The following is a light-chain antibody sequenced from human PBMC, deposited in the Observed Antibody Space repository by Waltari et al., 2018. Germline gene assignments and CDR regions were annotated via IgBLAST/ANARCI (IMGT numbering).Light chain of an antibody. J-gene: IGLJ1*01. V-gene: IGLV2-8*01. CDR3: SSYAHNNHFV. Sequence: QSVLTQPPSATGSPGPSVTISCPGTNSDVGAYNYVSWDQQHPGKVPKLLIYEVTKRPSGVPDRFSGSKSGNTASLTVSGLQADDEADYYCSSYAHNNHFVFGTGTKVTVL. CDR1: NSDVGAYNY. CDR2: EVT.